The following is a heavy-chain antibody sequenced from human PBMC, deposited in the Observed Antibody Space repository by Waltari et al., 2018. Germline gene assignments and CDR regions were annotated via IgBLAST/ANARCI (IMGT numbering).Heavy chain of an antibody. J-gene: IGHJ4*02. CDR1: GFTFDDYA. CDR2: FSSKDGGI. D-gene: IGHD5-18*01. Sequence: EVQLVESGGGLVQPGRSLRLSCAASGFTFDDYAMHWVRQGPGKGLEWVSGFSSKDGGIWYEDCGKVRFTSSRDNAKNSLYLQMNRLKAEDKALYYCAKGPREWIQLWGRCWGQGTLLTVSS. V-gene: IGHV3-9*01. CDR3: AKGPREWIQLWGRC.